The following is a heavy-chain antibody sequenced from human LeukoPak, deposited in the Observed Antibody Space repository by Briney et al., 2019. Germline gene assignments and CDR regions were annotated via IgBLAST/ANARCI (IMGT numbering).Heavy chain of an antibody. Sequence: AGGSLRLSCAASGFTFSSYAMHWVRQAPGKGLEWVAVISYDGSNKYYADSVKGRFTISRDNSKNTLYLQMNSLRAEDTAVYYCARSPLEWLLKYYYYYMDVWGKGTTVTVSS. V-gene: IGHV3-30*04. CDR2: ISYDGSNK. D-gene: IGHD3-3*01. CDR3: ARSPLEWLLKYYYYYMDV. J-gene: IGHJ6*03. CDR1: GFTFSSYA.